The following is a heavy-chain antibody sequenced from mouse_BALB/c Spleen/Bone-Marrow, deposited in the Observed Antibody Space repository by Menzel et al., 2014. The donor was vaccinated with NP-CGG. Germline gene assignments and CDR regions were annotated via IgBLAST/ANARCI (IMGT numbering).Heavy chain of an antibody. V-gene: IGHV3-6*02. J-gene: IGHJ4*01. CDR3: ARGYEPPYAMDY. D-gene: IGHD2-2*01. Sequence: EVKLVESGPGLVKPSQSLSLTCSVTCYSITSGYYWNWIRQFPGNKLEWMGYISYDGSNNYNPSLKNRISITRDTSKNQFFLKLNSVTTEDTATYYCARGYEPPYAMDYWGQGTSVTVSS. CDR2: ISYDGSN. CDR1: CYSITSGYY.